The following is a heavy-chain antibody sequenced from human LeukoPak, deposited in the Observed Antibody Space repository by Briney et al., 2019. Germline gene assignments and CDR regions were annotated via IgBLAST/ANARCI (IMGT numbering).Heavy chain of an antibody. CDR2: ISYDGSNK. Sequence: PGRSLRLSCAASGFTFSSYAMHWVRKAPGKGLERVAVISYDGSNKYYADSVKGRFTISRDNSKNTLYLQMNSLRAEDTAVYYCARERVVEVVVVPAEFWFDPWGQGTLVTVSS. D-gene: IGHD2-2*01. J-gene: IGHJ5*02. V-gene: IGHV3-30-3*01. CDR3: ARERVVEVVVVPAEFWFDP. CDR1: GFTFSSYA.